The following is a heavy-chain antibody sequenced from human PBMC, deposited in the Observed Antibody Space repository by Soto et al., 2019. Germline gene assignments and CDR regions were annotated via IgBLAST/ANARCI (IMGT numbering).Heavy chain of an antibody. D-gene: IGHD2-21*02. V-gene: IGHV4-59*01. Sequence: SETLSLTCPVSGGSISSYYWSWIRQPPGKGLEWIGYIYYSGSTNYNPSLKSRVTISVDTSKNQFSLKLSSVTAADTAVYYCATAMVVTSFDYWGQGTLVTVSS. J-gene: IGHJ4*02. CDR2: IYYSGST. CDR1: GGSISSYY. CDR3: ATAMVVTSFDY.